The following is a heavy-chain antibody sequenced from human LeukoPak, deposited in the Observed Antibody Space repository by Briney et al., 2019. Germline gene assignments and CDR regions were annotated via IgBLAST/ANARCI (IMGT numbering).Heavy chain of an antibody. CDR1: GGSISSINW. Sequence: PSGTLSLNCAVSGGSISSINWWSWVRQPPGKGLEWIGEIYHSGSTTYNPSLKSRVTISVDKSKNQFSLKLSSVTAADTAVYFCARGPYSYDSSGAFDIWGQGTMVTVSS. J-gene: IGHJ3*02. CDR3: ARGPYSYDSSGAFDI. V-gene: IGHV4-4*02. CDR2: IYHSGST. D-gene: IGHD3-22*01.